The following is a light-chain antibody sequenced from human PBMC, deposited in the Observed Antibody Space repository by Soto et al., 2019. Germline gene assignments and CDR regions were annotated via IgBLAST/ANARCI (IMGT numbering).Light chain of an antibody. CDR3: QQYGSSGT. J-gene: IGKJ1*01. Sequence: IVLTQSPATLSLSPWERATLSCRASQSVSSSYLAWYQQKPGQAPRLLIYGASNRATGIPDRFSGSGSGTDFTLTISRLEPEDFAVYYCQQYGSSGTFGQGTKVDIK. CDR2: GAS. CDR1: QSVSSSY. V-gene: IGKV3-20*01.